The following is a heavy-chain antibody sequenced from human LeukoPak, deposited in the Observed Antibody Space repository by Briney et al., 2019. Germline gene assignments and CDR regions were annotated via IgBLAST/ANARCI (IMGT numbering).Heavy chain of an antibody. CDR2: ISGSGGST. J-gene: IGHJ5*02. CDR1: GFTFSSYA. Sequence: GGSLRLSCAASGFTFSSYAMSWVRQAPRKGLEWVSAISGSGGSTYYADSVKGRFTISRDNAKNSLYLQMNSLRAEDTALYYCAKDMQAGIAARGVNWFDPWGQGTLVTVSS. CDR3: AKDMQAGIAARGVNWFDP. D-gene: IGHD6-13*01. V-gene: IGHV3-23*01.